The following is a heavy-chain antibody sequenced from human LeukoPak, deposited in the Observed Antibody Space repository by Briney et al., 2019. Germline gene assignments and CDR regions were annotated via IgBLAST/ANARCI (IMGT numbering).Heavy chain of an antibody. J-gene: IGHJ4*02. Sequence: PGRSLRLSCAASGFTFSSYAMHWVRQAPGKGLEWVAVISYDGSNKYYADSVKGRFTISRDNSKNTLYLQMNSLRAEDTAVYYCARAHWRGFTRCYPFDYWGQGTLVTVSS. CDR2: ISYDGSNK. CDR1: GFTFSSYA. CDR3: ARAHWRGFTRCYPFDY. D-gene: IGHD2-2*01. V-gene: IGHV3-30-3*01.